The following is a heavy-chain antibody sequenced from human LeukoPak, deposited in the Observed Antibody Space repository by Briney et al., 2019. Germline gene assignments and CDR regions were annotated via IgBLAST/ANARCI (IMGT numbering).Heavy chain of an antibody. V-gene: IGHV1-18*01. Sequence: ASVKVSCKASGYTFSTYGISWVRQAPGQGLEWMGWTSTNNGYTNYEQSLQGRVTMTADTSTSTAYMELRSLRSDDTAVYYCARVYNILTGYSTYYYYMDVWGKGTTVTVSS. J-gene: IGHJ6*03. CDR2: TSTNNGYT. CDR1: GYTFSTYG. CDR3: ARVYNILTGYSTYYYYMDV. D-gene: IGHD3-9*01.